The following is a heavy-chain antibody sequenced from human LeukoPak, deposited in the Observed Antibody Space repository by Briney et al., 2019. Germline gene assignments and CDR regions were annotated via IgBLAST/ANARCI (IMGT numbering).Heavy chain of an antibody. Sequence: IXWVRQAPGQGLEWMXRIIPIFGTANYAQKFQGRVTITTDESTSTAYMELSSLRSEDTAVYYCARDYQDGYNHFDYWGQGTLVTVSS. J-gene: IGHJ4*02. V-gene: IGHV1-69*05. D-gene: IGHD5-24*01. CDR3: ARDYQDGYNHFDY. CDR2: IIPIFGTA.